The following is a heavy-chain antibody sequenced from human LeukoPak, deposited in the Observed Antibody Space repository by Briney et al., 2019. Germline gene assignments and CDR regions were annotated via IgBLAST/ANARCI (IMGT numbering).Heavy chain of an antibody. CDR2: ISYSGNT. CDR3: ARYYGDYRNWFDP. V-gene: IGHV4-31*03. D-gene: IGHD4-17*01. CDR1: GVSISSVGYY. Sequence: PSETLSLTCTVSGVSISSVGYYWSWIRQYPGKGLEWIGYISYSGNTYYNPSLKSRVSISVDTSKTQFSLNLSSVTAADTAVYYCARYYGDYRNWFDPWGQGTLVTVSP. J-gene: IGHJ5*02.